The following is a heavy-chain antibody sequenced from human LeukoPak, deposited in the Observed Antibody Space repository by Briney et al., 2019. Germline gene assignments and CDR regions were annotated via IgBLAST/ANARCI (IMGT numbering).Heavy chain of an antibody. V-gene: IGHV3-23*01. CDR3: AKAFYSSSPRTYYYYYMDV. D-gene: IGHD6-6*01. CDR2: ISGSGGST. J-gene: IGHJ6*03. CDR1: GFTFSSYA. Sequence: PGGSLRLSCAASGFTFSSYAMSWVRQAPGKGLEWVSAISGSGGSTYYADSVKGRFTISRDNSKNTLYLQMNSLRAEDTAVYYCAKAFYSSSPRTYYYYYMDVWGKGTTVTVSS.